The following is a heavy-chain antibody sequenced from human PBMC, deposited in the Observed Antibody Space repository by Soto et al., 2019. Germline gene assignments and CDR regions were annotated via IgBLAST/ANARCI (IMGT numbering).Heavy chain of an antibody. D-gene: IGHD3-3*01. CDR1: GFTFSSYE. CDR2: ISSSGSTI. J-gene: IGHJ4*02. Sequence: GGSLRLSCAASGFTFSSYEMNWVRQAPGKGLEWVSYISSSGSTIYYADSVKGRFTISRDNAKNSLYLQMNSLRAEDTAVYYCARDNYTHRLFDYWGQGTLVTVSS. V-gene: IGHV3-48*03. CDR3: ARDNYTHRLFDY.